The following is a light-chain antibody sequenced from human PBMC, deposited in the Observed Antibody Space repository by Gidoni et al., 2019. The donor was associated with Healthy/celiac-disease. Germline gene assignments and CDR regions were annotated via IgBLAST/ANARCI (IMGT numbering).Light chain of an antibody. CDR3: QQSYSTPYS. CDR2: AAS. CDR1: QSISSY. J-gene: IGKJ2*03. V-gene: IGKV1-39*01. Sequence: DIQMTQSPSSLSASVGDRVTITCRASQSISSYLNWYQQKPGKAPKLLIYAASSLQSGVPSRFSWNGTGTDFTLTISSLQPEDFATYYCQQSYSTPYSFGQGTKLEIK.